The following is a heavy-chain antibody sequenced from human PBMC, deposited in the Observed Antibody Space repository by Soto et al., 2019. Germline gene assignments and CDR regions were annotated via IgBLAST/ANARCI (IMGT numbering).Heavy chain of an antibody. J-gene: IGHJ3*02. CDR3: AKATATGGGAFDI. CDR1: GFTCSSYD. V-gene: IGHV3-23*01. CDR2: ILVGGST. D-gene: IGHD2-8*02. Sequence: GGSLRLSCAASGFTCSSYDMSWVRQAPGRGLEWVSTILVGGSTHYPDSVKGRFTISRDNSKNTAFLQMNSLTAGDTAVYYCAKATATGGGAFDICGQGTVVTVSS.